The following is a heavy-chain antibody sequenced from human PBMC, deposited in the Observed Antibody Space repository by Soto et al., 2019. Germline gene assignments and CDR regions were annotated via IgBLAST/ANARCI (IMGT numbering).Heavy chain of an antibody. D-gene: IGHD2-2*01. Sequence: QVQLQESGPGLVKPSETLSLTCTVSGGSISSYYWSWIRQPPGKGLEWIGYIYYSGSTNYNPSLKSRVTISVDTSKNQFSLKLSSVTAADTAVYYCAREARGDVVVPAAPYFDYWGQGTLVTVSS. CDR2: IYYSGST. V-gene: IGHV4-59*01. J-gene: IGHJ4*02. CDR3: AREARGDVVVPAAPYFDY. CDR1: GGSISSYY.